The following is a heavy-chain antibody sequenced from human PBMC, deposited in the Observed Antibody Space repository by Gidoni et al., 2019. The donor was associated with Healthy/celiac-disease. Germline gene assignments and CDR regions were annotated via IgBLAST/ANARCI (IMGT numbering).Heavy chain of an antibody. CDR3: ARDGYCSSTSCYIEHAFDI. CDR1: GYTFTGSY. D-gene: IGHD2-2*03. Sequence: QVQLVQSGAEVKKPGASVKVSCKASGYTFTGSYMHWVRQAPGQGLEWMGWINPNSGGTNYAQKFQGRVTMTRDTSISTAYMELSRLRSDDTAVYYCARDGYCSSTSCYIEHAFDIWGQGTMVTVFS. J-gene: IGHJ3*02. V-gene: IGHV1-2*02. CDR2: INPNSGGT.